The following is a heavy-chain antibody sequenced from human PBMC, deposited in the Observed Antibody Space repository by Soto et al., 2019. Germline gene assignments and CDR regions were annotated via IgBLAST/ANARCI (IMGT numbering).Heavy chain of an antibody. CDR1: GGSISSGNYY. Sequence: PSETLSLTCTVSGGSISSGNYYWSWIRQPPGRGLEWIGFISYGGSTYYSASLKSRFTISVDTPKNQFSLNLSFVTAADTAVYYCATMGTPATGLYYFDYWGQGTLVTVSS. CDR3: ATMGTPATGLYYFDY. CDR2: ISYGGST. J-gene: IGHJ4*02. V-gene: IGHV4-30-4*01. D-gene: IGHD1-7*01.